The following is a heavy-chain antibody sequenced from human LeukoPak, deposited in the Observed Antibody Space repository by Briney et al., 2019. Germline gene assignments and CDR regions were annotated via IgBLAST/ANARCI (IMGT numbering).Heavy chain of an antibody. CDR2: IRGTGGTT. D-gene: IGHD4-17*01. V-gene: IGHV3-23*01. CDR3: GKDPNGDYVGAFDF. J-gene: IGHJ3*01. Sequence: PGGPLRLSCAASGFTFSDYALIWVRPAPGKGLEWISAIRGTGGTTYYADSVKGRCTISRDNSRNTVYLQMNSLRAEDTALYFCGKDPNGDYVGAFDFWGPGTMVTVSS. CDR1: GFTFSDYA.